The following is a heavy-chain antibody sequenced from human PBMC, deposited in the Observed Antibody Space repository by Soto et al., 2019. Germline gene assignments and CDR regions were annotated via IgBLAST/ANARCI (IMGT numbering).Heavy chain of an antibody. CDR2: IYYSGST. V-gene: IGHV4-59*01. Sequence: LSLTCTVSGGSISSYYWSWIRQPPGKGLEWIGYIYYSGSTNYNPSLKSRVPISVDTSKNQFSLKLSSVTAADTAVYYCARDGLAVAEFDYWGQGTLVTVSS. J-gene: IGHJ4*02. CDR1: GGSISSYY. D-gene: IGHD6-19*01. CDR3: ARDGLAVAEFDY.